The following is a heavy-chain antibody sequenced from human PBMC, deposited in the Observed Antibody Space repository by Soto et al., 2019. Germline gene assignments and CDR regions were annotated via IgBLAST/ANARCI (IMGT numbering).Heavy chain of an antibody. CDR2: FDPEDGET. D-gene: IGHD3-9*01. CDR3: ATALVVLRYFDWLLIDY. V-gene: IGHV1-24*01. Sequence: ASVKVSCKVSGYTLTELSMHWVRQAPGKGLEWMGGFDPEDGETIYAQKFQGRVTMTEDTSTDTAYMELSSLRSEDTAVYYCATALVVLRYFDWLLIDYWGQGTLVTVSS. CDR1: GYTLTELS. J-gene: IGHJ4*02.